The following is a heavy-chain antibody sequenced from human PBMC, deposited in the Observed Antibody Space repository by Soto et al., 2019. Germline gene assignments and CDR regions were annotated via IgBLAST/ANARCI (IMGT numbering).Heavy chain of an antibody. CDR2: IHHSGNT. CDR1: GDSITSGNYY. CDR3: ERPNYDIFTGLSGFDI. D-gene: IGHD3-9*01. V-gene: IGHV4-31*03. Sequence: QVQLQESGPGLVKPSQTLSLTCIVSGDSITSGNYYWSWIRQHPGKGLEWIGYIHHSGNTYYIPSLNSRLYLSMETSKKQFSLQLSSVTAADTDISYCERPNYDIFTGLSGFDIWGQGTMVTVSS. J-gene: IGHJ3*02.